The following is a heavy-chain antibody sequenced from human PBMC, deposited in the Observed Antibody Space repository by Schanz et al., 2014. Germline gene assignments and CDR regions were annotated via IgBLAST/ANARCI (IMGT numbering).Heavy chain of an antibody. J-gene: IGHJ4*02. V-gene: IGHV3-23*04. Sequence: VQLVESGGGVVQPGGSLRLSCAASGFTVRTFAMDWVRQAAGKGLEWVSHISGSGGDSVDYADSVKGRFTISRDNSKNTLFLQMSSLRAEDTAVYYCARDGDFDYWGQGTLVTVSS. CDR2: ISGSGGDSV. CDR1: GFTVRTFA. CDR3: ARDGDFDY.